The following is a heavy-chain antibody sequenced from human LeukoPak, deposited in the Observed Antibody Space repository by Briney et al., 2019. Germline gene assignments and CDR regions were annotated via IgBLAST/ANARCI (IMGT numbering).Heavy chain of an antibody. CDR1: GDSVSSNSAA. D-gene: IGHD2-2*01. J-gene: IGHJ4*02. CDR2: TYYRSKWYN. Sequence: SQTLSLTCAISGDSVSSNSAAWNWTRQSPSRGLEWLGRTYYRSKWYNDYAVSVKSRITINPDTSKNQFSLQLNSVTPEDTAVYYCAVGPVVPAAIGVDYWGQGTLVTVSS. V-gene: IGHV6-1*01. CDR3: AVGPVVPAAIGVDY.